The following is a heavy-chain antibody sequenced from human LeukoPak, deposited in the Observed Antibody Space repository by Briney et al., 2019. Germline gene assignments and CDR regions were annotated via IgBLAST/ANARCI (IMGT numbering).Heavy chain of an antibody. CDR2: ISGSGGST. J-gene: IGHJ4*02. Sequence: GGSLRLSCAASGFTFSSYAMSWVRQAPGKGLEWVSAISGSGGSTYYADSVKGRFTTSRDNSKNTLYLQMNSLRAEDTAVYYCEVRGVIITGSDYFDYWGQGTLVTVSS. CDR1: GFTFSSYA. D-gene: IGHD3-10*01. V-gene: IGHV3-23*01. CDR3: EVRGVIITGSDYFDY.